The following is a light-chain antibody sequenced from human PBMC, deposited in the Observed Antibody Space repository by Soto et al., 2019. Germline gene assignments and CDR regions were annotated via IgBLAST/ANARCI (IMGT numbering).Light chain of an antibody. J-gene: IGKJ1*01. CDR1: QSVRRW. V-gene: IGKV1-5*01. CDR3: QQYNSYPWT. Sequence: DILMTQSPSTLSASVGDRVTITCRASQSVRRWLAWYQQKAGKAPKLLIYDTSSLESGVPSTFSGSASGTEFTLTISSLQPDDFATYYCQQYNSYPWTFGQGTKVEIK. CDR2: DTS.